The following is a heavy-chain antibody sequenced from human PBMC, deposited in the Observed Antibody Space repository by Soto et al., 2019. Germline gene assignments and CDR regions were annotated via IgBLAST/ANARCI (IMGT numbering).Heavy chain of an antibody. CDR2: IYYSGST. CDR3: ARGKGSKLRFLEWLPHNWFDP. V-gene: IGHV4-61*01. D-gene: IGHD3-3*01. J-gene: IGHJ5*02. CDR1: GGSVSSGSYY. Sequence: SETLSLTCTVSGGSVSSGSYYWSWIRPPPGKGLEWIGYIYYSGSTNYNPSLKSRVTISVDTSKNQFSLELSSVTAADTAVYYCARGKGSKLRFLEWLPHNWFDPWGQGTLVTVSS.